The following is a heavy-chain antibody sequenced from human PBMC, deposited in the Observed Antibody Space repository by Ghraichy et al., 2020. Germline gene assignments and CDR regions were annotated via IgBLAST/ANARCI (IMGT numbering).Heavy chain of an antibody. Sequence: AGSLRLSCAASGFTFSSYWMSWVRQAPGKGLEWVANIKQDGSEKYYVDSVKGRFTISRDNAKNSLYLQMNSLRAEDTAVYYCASGYGDYVFAAFDIWGQGTMVTVSS. CDR1: GFTFSSYW. CDR2: IKQDGSEK. J-gene: IGHJ3*02. D-gene: IGHD4-17*01. V-gene: IGHV3-7*03. CDR3: ASGYGDYVFAAFDI.